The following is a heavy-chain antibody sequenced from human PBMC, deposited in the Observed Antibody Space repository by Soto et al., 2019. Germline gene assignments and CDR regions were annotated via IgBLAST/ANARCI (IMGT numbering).Heavy chain of an antibody. D-gene: IGHD6-19*01. V-gene: IGHV3-13*01. J-gene: IGHJ6*03. CDR3: SRGPEAGPSYYYMDM. CDR2: IGAAGDT. Sequence: EVLLVESGGGLVQPGGSLRLSCAASGFPFSTYDMHWVRQSPGKGLEWISAIGAAGDTYYSDSMKGRFTISRDNAKSSLYLQMNSLSAGDSAVYYCSRGPEAGPSYYYMDMWGKGTTVIVSS. CDR1: GFPFSTYD.